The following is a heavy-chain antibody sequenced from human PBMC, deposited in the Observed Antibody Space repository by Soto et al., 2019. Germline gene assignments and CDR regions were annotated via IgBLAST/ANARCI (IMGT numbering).Heavy chain of an antibody. V-gene: IGHV1-69*13. CDR1: GGTFSSYA. CDR3: ARDPYYYDSSGSVPLWWFDP. CDR2: IIPIFGTA. Sequence: SVKVSCKASGGTFSSYAISWVRQAPGQGLEWMGGIIPIFGTANYAQKFQGRVTITADESTSTAYMELSSLRSEDTTVYYCARDPYYYDSSGSVPLWWFDPWGQGTLVTVSS. D-gene: IGHD3-22*01. J-gene: IGHJ5*02.